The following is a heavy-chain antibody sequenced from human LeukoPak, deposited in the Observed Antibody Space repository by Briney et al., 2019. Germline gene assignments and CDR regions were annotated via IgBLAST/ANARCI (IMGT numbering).Heavy chain of an antibody. D-gene: IGHD5-12*01. J-gene: IGHJ6*03. CDR1: GVSISSSNSY. CDR3: ARYSGYDFFRYYYYMDV. V-gene: IGHV4-39*07. CDR2: IYYSGNT. Sequence: SETLSLTCTVSGVSISSSNSYWGWIRQPPGKGLEWIGSIYYSGNTYYNASLKSQVSISIDTSKNQFSLRLTSVTAADTAVYYCARYSGYDFFRYYYYMDVWGKGTTVTVSS.